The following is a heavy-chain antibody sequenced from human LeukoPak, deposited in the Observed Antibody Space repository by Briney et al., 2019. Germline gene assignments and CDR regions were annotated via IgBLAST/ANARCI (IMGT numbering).Heavy chain of an antibody. D-gene: IGHD6-19*01. CDR3: AKSHRIAVAGNVDY. Sequence: GASVKVSCKASGYTFTTYGISWVRQAPGQGLEWMGWINPNSGGTNYAQKFQGRVTMTRDTSISTAYMELSRLRSDDTAVYYCAKSHRIAVAGNVDYWGQGTLVTVSS. CDR2: INPNSGGT. V-gene: IGHV1-2*02. J-gene: IGHJ4*02. CDR1: GYTFTTYG.